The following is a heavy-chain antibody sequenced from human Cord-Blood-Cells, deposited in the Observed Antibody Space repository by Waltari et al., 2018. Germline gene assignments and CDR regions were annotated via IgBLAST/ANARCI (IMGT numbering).Heavy chain of an antibody. D-gene: IGHD7-27*01. J-gene: IGHJ2*01. CDR3: AKREANWGSRGHFDL. CDR1: GVTSCSYA. Sequence: EVQLVESGGGLVQPGGSLSLACVASGVTSCSYAMSWVCQVPGKGREWISAMSGSCGSTYYADSVKGRCTISKDNSKNTLYLQMNSLRAEDTAVYYCAKREANWGSRGHFDLWGRGTLVTVSS. V-gene: IGHV3-23*04. CDR2: MSGSCGST.